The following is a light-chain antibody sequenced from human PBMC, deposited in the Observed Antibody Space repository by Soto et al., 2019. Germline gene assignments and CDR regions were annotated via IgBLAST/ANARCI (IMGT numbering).Light chain of an antibody. CDR2: SNN. CDR1: SSNVGTYT. V-gene: IGLV1-44*01. J-gene: IGLJ2*01. Sequence: QSMLTQPPSASGTPGQRVTISCSGSSSNVGTYTVNWYQQLPGTAPKLLIYSNNQRPSGVPDRVSGSKSGTSASLAITGLQSEDEANYYCAAWDDSLNGVVFGGGTKLTVL. CDR3: AAWDDSLNGVV.